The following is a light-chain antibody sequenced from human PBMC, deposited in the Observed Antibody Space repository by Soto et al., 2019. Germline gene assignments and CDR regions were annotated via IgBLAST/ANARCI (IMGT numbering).Light chain of an antibody. V-gene: IGLV2-14*01. CDR2: DVS. CDR3: RSYTGGSTYV. Sequence: QSALTQPASVSGSPGQSITISCTGTSSDIGGYKYVSWYQQHPGKAPKLMIYDVSNRPSGVSNRFSGSKSGNTATLTISGLQGEDEAEYYCRSYTGGSTYVFGTGTKSPS. J-gene: IGLJ1*01. CDR1: SSDIGGYKY.